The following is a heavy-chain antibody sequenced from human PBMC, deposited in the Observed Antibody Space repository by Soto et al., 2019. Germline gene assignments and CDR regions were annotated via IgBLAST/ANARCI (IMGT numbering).Heavy chain of an antibody. Sequence: EVQLVESGGGLVKPGRSLRLSCAGSGFSLCTSTMNWVRQAPGKGLEFVSSIGRTGIDRYYIDSVKGRFTISRDNAQNSLYLQMIRLRAVKTALSYCVCDDNRRYCGQGNLVTVSS. D-gene: IGHD1-1*01. CDR3: VCDDNRRY. CDR2: IGRTGIDR. CDR1: GFSLCTST. J-gene: IGHJ4*02. V-gene: IGHV3-21*01.